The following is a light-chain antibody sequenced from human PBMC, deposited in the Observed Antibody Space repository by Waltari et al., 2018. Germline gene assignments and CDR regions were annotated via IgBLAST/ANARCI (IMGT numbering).Light chain of an antibody. Sequence: EIGLTQSPGTRALSPGEKATLHCRASQSVSCSLAWYQQKAGQAPRLLIYGAFNRATGIPDWFGGSGSGTDFSLTISRLEPEDFAVYYCQHYVRLPATFGQGTKVEIK. J-gene: IGKJ1*01. V-gene: IGKV3-20*01. CDR3: QHYVRLPAT. CDR2: GAF. CDR1: QSVSCS.